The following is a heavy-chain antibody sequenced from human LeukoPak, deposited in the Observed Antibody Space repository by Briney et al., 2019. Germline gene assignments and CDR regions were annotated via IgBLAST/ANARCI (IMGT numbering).Heavy chain of an antibody. V-gene: IGHV4-59*01. J-gene: IGHJ4*02. D-gene: IGHD6-13*01. Sequence: PSETLSLTCTVSGGSISSYYWSWIRQPPGKGLEWIGYIYYSGTTNYNPSLKSRVTISVDTSRNQFSLKLSSVTAADTAVYYCARGVYIAAAQYGYWGQGTLVTVSS. CDR2: IYYSGTT. CDR1: GGSISSYY. CDR3: ARGVYIAAAQYGY.